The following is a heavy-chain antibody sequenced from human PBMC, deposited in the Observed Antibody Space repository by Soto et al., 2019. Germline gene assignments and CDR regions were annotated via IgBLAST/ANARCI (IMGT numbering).Heavy chain of an antibody. CDR1: GGTFGSFA. V-gene: IGHV1-69*06. D-gene: IGHD3-3*01. CDR2: IIPIFGTA. Sequence: QVQLVQSGAEVKKPGSSVKVSCKASGGTFGSFAISWVRQAPGQGLEWMGGIIPIFGTANYAQKFQGRVTINADKSTSTAYMALSSLRSEDTAVYYCARHPMSGRQFDYWGQGTLVTVSS. CDR3: ARHPMSGRQFDY. J-gene: IGHJ4*01.